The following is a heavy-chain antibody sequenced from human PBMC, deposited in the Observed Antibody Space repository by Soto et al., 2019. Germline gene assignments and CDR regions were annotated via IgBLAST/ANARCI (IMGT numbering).Heavy chain of an antibody. J-gene: IGHJ6*02. CDR3: TRHSTIVGAKYYYYYYGMDV. D-gene: IGHD1-26*01. CDR1: GFTFSGSA. Sequence: LRLSCAASGFTFSGSAMHWVRQASGKGLEWVGRIRSKANSYATAYAASVKGRFTISRDDSKNTAYLQMNSLKTEDTAVYYCTRHSTIVGAKYYYYYYGMDVWGQGTTVTVSS. CDR2: IRSKANSYAT. V-gene: IGHV3-73*01.